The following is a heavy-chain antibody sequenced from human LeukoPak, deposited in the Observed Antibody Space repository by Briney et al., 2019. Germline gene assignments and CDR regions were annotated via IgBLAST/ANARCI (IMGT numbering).Heavy chain of an antibody. CDR3: ARVKSKSARITIFGVVSTQYYYYMDV. D-gene: IGHD3-3*01. Sequence: ASVKVSCKASGYTFTSYDINWVRQATGQGLEWMGWMNPNSGNTGYAQKFQGRVTITRNTSISTAYMELSSLRSEDTAVYYCARVKSKSARITIFGVVSTQYYYYMDVWGKGTTVTVSS. J-gene: IGHJ6*03. V-gene: IGHV1-8*03. CDR1: GYTFTSYD. CDR2: MNPNSGNT.